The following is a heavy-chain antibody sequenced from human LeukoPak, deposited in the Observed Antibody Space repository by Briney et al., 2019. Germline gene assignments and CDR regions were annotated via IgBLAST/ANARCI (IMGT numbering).Heavy chain of an antibody. D-gene: IGHD3-22*01. CDR3: AKEMYYDRAPGDY. Sequence: RAGGSLILSCAASGFTFSSYAMSWVRQAPGKGLEWVSAISGSGGSTYYADSVKGRSTISRDNSKNTLYLQMNSLRAEDTAVYYCAKEMYYDRAPGDYWGQGTLVTVSS. CDR2: ISGSGGST. V-gene: IGHV3-23*01. J-gene: IGHJ4*02. CDR1: GFTFSSYA.